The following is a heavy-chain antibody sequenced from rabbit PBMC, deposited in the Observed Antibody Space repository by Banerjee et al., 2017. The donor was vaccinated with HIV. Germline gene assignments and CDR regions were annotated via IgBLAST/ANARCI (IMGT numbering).Heavy chain of an antibody. Sequence: QEQLEESGGDLVKPEGSLTLTCTASGFSFSNKYVMCWVRQAPGKGLEWIACIYNGDGSTYYASWAKGRFTISKTSSTTVTLQMTSLTAADTATYFCARVLVVAGVDLWGQGTLVTVS. V-gene: IGHV1S45*01. D-gene: IGHD4-1*01. CDR2: IYNGDGST. CDR3: ARVLVVAGVDL. J-gene: IGHJ6*01. CDR1: GFSFSNKYV.